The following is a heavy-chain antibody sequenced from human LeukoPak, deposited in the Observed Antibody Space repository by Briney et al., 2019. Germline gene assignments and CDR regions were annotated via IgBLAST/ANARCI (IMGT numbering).Heavy chain of an antibody. J-gene: IGHJ5*02. CDR1: GGSISSGSYY. D-gene: IGHD2-21*02. CDR3: ARGSVTGGWFDP. V-gene: IGHV4-61*02. CDR2: IYTSGST. Sequence: SETLSLTCTVSGGSISSGSYYWSWIRQPAGRGLERIGRIYTSGSTNYNPSLKSRDTISVDTSKNQFSLKLSSVTAADTAVYYCARGSVTGGWFDPWGQGTLVTVSS.